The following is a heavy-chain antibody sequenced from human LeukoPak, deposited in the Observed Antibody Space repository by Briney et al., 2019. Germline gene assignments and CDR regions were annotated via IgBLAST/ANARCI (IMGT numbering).Heavy chain of an antibody. J-gene: IGHJ3*02. CDR3: ARVVVVPAAIDTPDAFDI. D-gene: IGHD2-2*02. CDR1: GGSISGYF. V-gene: IGHV4-59*01. CDR2: IHASGST. Sequence: SETLSLTCTVSGGSISGYFWSWIRQPPGKGLEWIGYIHASGSTNQSPSLKSRVTISVDTSKNQFSLKLTSVTAADTAVYYCARVVVVPAAIDTPDAFDIWGQGTMVTVSS.